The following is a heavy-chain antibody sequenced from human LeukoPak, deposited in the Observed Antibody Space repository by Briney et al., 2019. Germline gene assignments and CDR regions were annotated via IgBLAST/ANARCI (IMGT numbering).Heavy chain of an antibody. D-gene: IGHD3-16*02. CDR3: ARGGGYRPDY. CDR2: VFTSGNT. Sequence: PSETLSLTCTVSIGSSSPYYGSWIRQPAGKGLEWIGRVFTSGNTNYNPSLESRVTMSIDTSKNQFSLKMSSVTAAATAVYYCARGGGYRPDYWGQGTLVTVSS. V-gene: IGHV4-4*07. CDR1: IGSSSPYY. J-gene: IGHJ4*02.